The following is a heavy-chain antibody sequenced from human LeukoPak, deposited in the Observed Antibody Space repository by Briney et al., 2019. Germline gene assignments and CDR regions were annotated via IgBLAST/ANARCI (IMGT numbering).Heavy chain of an antibody. CDR3: AKGLKTAVGPYMGYHYYMDV. CDR2: VNDRGTGT. D-gene: IGHD5-18*01. J-gene: IGHJ6*03. Sequence: GGSLRLSCAASGFTFSKYAMSWVRQAPGKGLEWVSTVNDRGTGTYYADSVKGRFTISRDNSKSTLSLQMISLRAEDTALYYCAKGLKTAVGPYMGYHYYMDVWGKGTTVTVSS. CDR1: GFTFSKYA. V-gene: IGHV3-23*01.